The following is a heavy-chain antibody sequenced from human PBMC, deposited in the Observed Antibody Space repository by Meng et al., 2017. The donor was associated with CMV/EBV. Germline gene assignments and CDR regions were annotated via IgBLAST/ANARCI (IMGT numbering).Heavy chain of an antibody. Sequence: GGSLRLSCAASGFTFSSYSMNWVRQAPGKGLEWVSSISSSSSYIYYADSVKGRFTISRDNAKTSLYLQMNSLRAEDTAMYYCARVGARFLEWVSWGQGTLVTVSS. CDR2: ISSSSSYI. CDR3: ARVGARFLEWVS. CDR1: GFTFSSYS. J-gene: IGHJ4*02. V-gene: IGHV3-21*01. D-gene: IGHD3-3*01.